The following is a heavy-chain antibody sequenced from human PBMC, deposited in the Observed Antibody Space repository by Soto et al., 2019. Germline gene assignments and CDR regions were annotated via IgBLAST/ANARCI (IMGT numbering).Heavy chain of an antibody. D-gene: IGHD2-8*01. CDR1: GGTFSSYA. V-gene: IGHV1-69*13. Sequence: GASVKVSCKASGGTFSSYAISWVRQAPGQGLEWMGGIIPIFGTANYAQKFQGRVTITADESTSTAYMELSSLRSEDTAVYYCASPLYCTNGVCPSYFDYRGQGTLVTVSS. CDR3: ASPLYCTNGVCPSYFDY. J-gene: IGHJ4*02. CDR2: IIPIFGTA.